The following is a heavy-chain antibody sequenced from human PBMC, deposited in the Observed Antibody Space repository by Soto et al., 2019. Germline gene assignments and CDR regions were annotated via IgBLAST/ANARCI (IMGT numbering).Heavy chain of an antibody. J-gene: IGHJ4*02. D-gene: IGHD4-17*01. V-gene: IGHV2-5*09. CDR3: AHVGDYTLHYAY. CDR2: ISWDADK. Sequence: QVTLQESGPTLVPPTQTLTLTCTFSGFSLSTSGVGVGWMRQPPETAMEWLALISWDADKSYGPSLRSRLTITKDTAKDQGVLTMTNMAPVDTATCYCAHVGDYTLHYAYWGQGILVTVSS. CDR1: GFSLSTSGVG.